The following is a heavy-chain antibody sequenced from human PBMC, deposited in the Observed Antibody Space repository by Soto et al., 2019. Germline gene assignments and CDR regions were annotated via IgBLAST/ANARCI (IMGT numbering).Heavy chain of an antibody. J-gene: IGHJ4*02. Sequence: EVQLVESGGGLVKPGGSLRLSCAASGFTFDDYTMHWVRQAPGKGLEWVSAISTGGHYVYYADSVKGRFTISRDNAQNSLFLQMNSLRAEDTAVYYCAREGIFGGESSTFDYWGQGTLVTVSS. CDR2: ISTGGHYV. D-gene: IGHD3-3*01. V-gene: IGHV3-21*02. CDR1: GFTFDDYT. CDR3: AREGIFGGESSTFDY.